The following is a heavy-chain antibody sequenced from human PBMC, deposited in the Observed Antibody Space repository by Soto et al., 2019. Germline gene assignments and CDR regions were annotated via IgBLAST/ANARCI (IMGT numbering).Heavy chain of an antibody. V-gene: IGHV1-58*01. CDR1: GFTFTSSA. Sequence: ASVKVSCKASGFTFTSSAVQWVRQARGQRLEWIGWIVVGSGNTNYAQKFQERVTITRDMSTSTAYMELSSLRSEDTAVYYCAAGIVGYCSGGSCYARFLFDYWGQGTLVTVSS. D-gene: IGHD2-15*01. J-gene: IGHJ4*02. CDR3: AAGIVGYCSGGSCYARFLFDY. CDR2: IVVGSGNT.